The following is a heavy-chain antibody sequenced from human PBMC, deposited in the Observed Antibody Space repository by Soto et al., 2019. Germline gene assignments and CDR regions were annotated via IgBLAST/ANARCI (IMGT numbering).Heavy chain of an antibody. CDR2: IRSKANSYAT. Sequence: EVQLVESGGGLVQPGGSLKLSCAASGFTFSGSAMHWVRQASGKGLEWVGLIRSKANSYATAYAASVKGRFTISRDDSKNTAYLRMNSLQTEDTAVYYCTRLTGDCYPRGCDYWGQGTLVTVSS. CDR1: GFTFSGSA. J-gene: IGHJ4*02. CDR3: TRLTGDCYPRGCDY. V-gene: IGHV3-73*01. D-gene: IGHD2-21*02.